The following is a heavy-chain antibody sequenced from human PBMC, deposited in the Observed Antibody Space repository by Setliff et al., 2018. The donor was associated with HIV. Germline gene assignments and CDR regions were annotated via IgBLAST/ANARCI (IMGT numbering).Heavy chain of an antibody. V-gene: IGHV7-4-1*02. J-gene: IGHJ5*02. CDR3: ARALYGDYGGDLNWLDP. Sequence: GASVKVSCKASGYSFINYGISWVRQAPGQGLEWMGWINTHTDSPTYAQGFTGRFVFSVDTSVTTAYLQINSLKAEDTAVFYCARALYGDYGGDLNWLDPWGQGTLVTVSS. D-gene: IGHD4-17*01. CDR1: GYSFINYG. CDR2: INTHTDSP.